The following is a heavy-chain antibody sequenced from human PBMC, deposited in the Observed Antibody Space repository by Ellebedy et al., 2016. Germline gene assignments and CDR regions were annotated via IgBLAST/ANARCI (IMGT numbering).Heavy chain of an antibody. CDR2: ISSSSSYI. D-gene: IGHD3-3*01. J-gene: IGHJ4*02. Sequence: GGSLRLXXAASGFTFSSYSMNWVRQAPGKGLEWVSSISSSSSYIYYADSVKGRFTISRDNAKNSLYLQMNSLRAEDTAVYYCARRINDFWSGPDYWGQGTLVTVSS. CDR1: GFTFSSYS. CDR3: ARRINDFWSGPDY. V-gene: IGHV3-21*01.